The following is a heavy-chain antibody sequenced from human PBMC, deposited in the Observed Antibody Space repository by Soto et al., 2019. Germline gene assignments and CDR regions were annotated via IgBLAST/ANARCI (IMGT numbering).Heavy chain of an antibody. D-gene: IGHD3-10*01. CDR3: VLTMVRGAGYDYYYMDV. Sequence: EVQLVESGGVLVQPGGSLRLSCAASGFTFSDHYMDWVRQAPGKGLEWVGRTRNRAHSYTTKYAASVEGRFTISRDDSKNSLYLQMNSLKTEDTAVYYCVLTMVRGAGYDYYYMDVWDKGTTVTVSS. CDR1: GFTFSDHY. J-gene: IGHJ6*03. CDR2: TRNRAHSYTT. V-gene: IGHV3-72*01.